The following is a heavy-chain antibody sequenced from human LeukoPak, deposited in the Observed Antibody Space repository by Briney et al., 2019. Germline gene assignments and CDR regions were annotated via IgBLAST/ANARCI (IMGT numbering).Heavy chain of an antibody. CDR3: AKALRGFPNYYYGMDV. V-gene: IGHV3-30*18. CDR1: GFTFSSYG. CDR2: ISYYGSNK. D-gene: IGHD3-10*01. Sequence: PGGSLRLSCAASGFTFSSYGMHWVRQAPGKGLEWVAVISYYGSNKYYADSVKGRFTISRDNSKNTLYLQMNSLRAEDTAVYYCAKALRGFPNYYYGMDVWGKGTTVTVSS. J-gene: IGHJ6*04.